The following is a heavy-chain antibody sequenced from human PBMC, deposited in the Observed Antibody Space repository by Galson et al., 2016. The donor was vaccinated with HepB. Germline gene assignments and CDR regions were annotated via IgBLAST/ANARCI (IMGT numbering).Heavy chain of an antibody. CDR3: ARDKGHVFGVVTVVGGAFDY. CDR2: ISYSGST. J-gene: IGHJ4*02. CDR1: GGSVSSVSSY. Sequence: SETLSLTCTVSGGSVSSVSSYWSWIRQPPGKGLEWIGYISYSGSTNFNPSLKSRVTISVDTSKNHFSLRLSSVTAADTAVYYCARDKGHVFGVVTVVGGAFDYWGQGTLVTVSS. V-gene: IGHV4-61*03. D-gene: IGHD3-3*01.